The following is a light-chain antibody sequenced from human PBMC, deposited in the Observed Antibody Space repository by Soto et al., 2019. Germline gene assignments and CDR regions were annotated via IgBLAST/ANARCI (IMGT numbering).Light chain of an antibody. CDR2: DTS. V-gene: IGKV3-15*01. CDR3: QEDNHWPPGR. CDR1: QFVSRR. J-gene: IGKJ1*01. Sequence: EIVVTQSPATLSASQGERVTLSCRASQFVSRRLAWYQQRLGQVPRLLIYDTSTRAPGISARFSGIGSRTDLNLMDSSLHSGELAVYYSQEDNHWPPGRFGRGTTVDIK.